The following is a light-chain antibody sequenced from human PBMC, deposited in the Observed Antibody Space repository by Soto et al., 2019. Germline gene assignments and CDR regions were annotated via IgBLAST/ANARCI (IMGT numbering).Light chain of an antibody. V-gene: IGKV3-11*01. CDR1: QSVSSS. CDR2: DAS. CDR3: QQRSSWPLT. J-gene: IGKJ1*01. Sequence: EIVLTQSPATLSLSPGERVTLSCRASQSVSSSLGWYQQKPGQAPRLLIYDASNRATGIPARFSGSGSGTDFTLTISSLEPEDFAVYYCQQRSSWPLTFGQGTKVDIK.